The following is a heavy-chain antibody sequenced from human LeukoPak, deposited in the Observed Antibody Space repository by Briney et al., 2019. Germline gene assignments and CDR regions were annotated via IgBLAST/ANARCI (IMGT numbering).Heavy chain of an antibody. CDR1: GYTVTGYY. V-gene: IGHV1-2*02. D-gene: IGHD1-26*01. CDR2: INPNSGGT. Sequence: ASVKVSCKASGYTVTGYYMHWVRQAPGQGLEWMGWINPNSGGTNYAQKFQGRVTMTRDTSISTAYMELSRLRSDDTAVYYCARTLVGATPFDYWGQGTLVTVSS. CDR3: ARTLVGATPFDY. J-gene: IGHJ4*02.